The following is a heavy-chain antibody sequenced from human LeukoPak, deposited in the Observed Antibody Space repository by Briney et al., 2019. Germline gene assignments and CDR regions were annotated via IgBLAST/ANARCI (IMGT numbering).Heavy chain of an antibody. D-gene: IGHD6-13*01. Sequence: GGSLRLSCAASGFTFSSDSMNWVRQAPGKGLEWVSSISSSSSYIYYADSVKGRFTISRDNAKNSLYLQMNSLRAEDTAVYYCARLGSGSAAGTDYWGQGTLVTVSS. CDR1: GFTFSSDS. CDR3: ARLGSGSAAGTDY. V-gene: IGHV3-21*01. J-gene: IGHJ4*02. CDR2: ISSSSSYI.